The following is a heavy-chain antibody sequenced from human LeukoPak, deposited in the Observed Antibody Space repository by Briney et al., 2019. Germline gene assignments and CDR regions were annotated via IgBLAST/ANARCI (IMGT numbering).Heavy chain of an antibody. CDR1: GGTFSSYA. D-gene: IGHD5-24*01. Sequence: SVKVSCKASGGTFSSYAISWVRQAPGQGLEWMGRIIPILGIANYAQKFQGRVTITADKSTSTAYMELSSLRSEDTAVYYCARLDGMATITVDYWGQRTLDTVSS. V-gene: IGHV1-69*04. CDR3: ARLDGMATITVDY. J-gene: IGHJ4*02. CDR2: IIPILGIA.